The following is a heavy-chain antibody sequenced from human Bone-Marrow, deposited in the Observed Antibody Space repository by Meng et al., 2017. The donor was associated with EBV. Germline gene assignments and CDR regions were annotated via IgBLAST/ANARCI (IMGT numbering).Heavy chain of an antibody. CDR2: ISSSGSTI. CDR3: ARWRFLEWLFDP. D-gene: IGHD3-3*01. J-gene: IGHJ5*02. CDR1: GFTFSDYY. V-gene: IGHV3-11*01. Sequence: QVQLGESGGGLGKPGGSLSLPCAASGFTFSDYYMSWIRQAPGKGLEWVSYISSSGSTIYYADSVKGRFTISRDNAKNSLYLQMNSLRAEDTAVYYCARWRFLEWLFDPWGQGTLVTVSS.